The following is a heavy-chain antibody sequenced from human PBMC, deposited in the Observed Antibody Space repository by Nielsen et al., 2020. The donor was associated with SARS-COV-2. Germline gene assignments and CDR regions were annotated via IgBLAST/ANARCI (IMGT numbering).Heavy chain of an antibody. Sequence: SVKVSCKASGCTFSSYAISWVRQAPGQGLEWMGGIIPIFGTANYAQKFQGRVTITADESTSTAYMELSSLRSEDTAVYYCARLSRALPYYYYYYGMDVWGQGTTVTVSS. D-gene: IGHD3-16*02. CDR3: ARLSRALPYYYYYYGMDV. V-gene: IGHV1-69*13. CDR1: GCTFSSYA. J-gene: IGHJ6*02. CDR2: IIPIFGTA.